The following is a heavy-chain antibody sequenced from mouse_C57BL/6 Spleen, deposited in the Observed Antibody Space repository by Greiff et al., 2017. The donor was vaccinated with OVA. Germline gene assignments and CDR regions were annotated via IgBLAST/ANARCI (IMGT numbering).Heavy chain of an antibody. J-gene: IGHJ3*01. D-gene: IGHD2-5*01. V-gene: IGHV1-50*01. CDR3: ARRYSNYGIAY. Sequence: VQLQQPGAELVKPGASVKLSCKASGYTFTSYWMQWVKQRPGQGLEWIGEIDPSDSYTNYNQKFKGKATLTVDTSSSTAYMQLSSLTSEDSAVYYCARRYSNYGIAYWGQGTLVTVSA. CDR2: IDPSDSYT. CDR1: GYTFTSYW.